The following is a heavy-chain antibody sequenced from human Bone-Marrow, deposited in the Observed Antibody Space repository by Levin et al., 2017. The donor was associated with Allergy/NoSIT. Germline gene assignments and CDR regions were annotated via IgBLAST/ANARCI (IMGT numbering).Heavy chain of an antibody. J-gene: IGHJ5*02. V-gene: IGHV3-48*03. Sequence: GGSLRLSCVASGFPFSSYEMNWVRQAPGKGPEWIAYISTGGDSKYYAGSVKGRFTISRDNTQNSVFLQMNSLRPEDTATYYCSRDRFSSGQREWFDVWGRGTLVTVSS. D-gene: IGHD3-22*01. CDR3: SRDRFSSGQREWFDV. CDR2: ISTGGDSK. CDR1: GFPFSSYE.